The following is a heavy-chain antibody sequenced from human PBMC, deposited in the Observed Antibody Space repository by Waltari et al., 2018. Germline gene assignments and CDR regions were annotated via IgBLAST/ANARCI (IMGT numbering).Heavy chain of an antibody. J-gene: IGHJ6*02. Sequence: QEQLQQWGAGLLKPSETLSLTCAVHGGSLRDYYWTWLRQPPGKGLEWIGEVNHSGRTNYNPSLKSRVTISVDTSKKQFSLKLSSVTAADTAVYYCARGRIARNYGMDVWGQGTTVTVSS. CDR3: ARGRIARNYGMDV. D-gene: IGHD6-13*01. CDR2: VNHSGRT. CDR1: GGSLRDYY. V-gene: IGHV4-34*01.